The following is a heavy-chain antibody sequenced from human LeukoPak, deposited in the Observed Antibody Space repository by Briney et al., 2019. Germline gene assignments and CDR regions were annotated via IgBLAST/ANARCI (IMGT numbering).Heavy chain of an antibody. Sequence: SETLSLTCTVSGGSISSYYWSWIRQPAGKGLEWIGRIYTSGSINYNPSLKSRVTTSVDTSQHQISLQLSSVTAADTAVYYCARATVGHWYFDYWGQGTLVAVSS. J-gene: IGHJ4*02. V-gene: IGHV4-4*07. CDR2: IYTSGSI. CDR1: GGSISSYY. CDR3: ARATVGHWYFDY. D-gene: IGHD4-23*01.